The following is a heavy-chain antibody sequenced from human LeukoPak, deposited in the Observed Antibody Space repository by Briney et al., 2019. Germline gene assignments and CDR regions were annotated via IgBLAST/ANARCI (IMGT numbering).Heavy chain of an antibody. Sequence: SVKVSCKASGFTFTSSAMQWVRQARGQRLEWIGWIVVGSGNTNYAQKFQERVTITRDMSTSTAYMELSSLRSEDTAVYYCAAAAHYYDSSGYPGYWGQGALVTVSS. CDR3: AAAAHYYDSSGYPGY. V-gene: IGHV1-58*02. J-gene: IGHJ4*02. D-gene: IGHD3-22*01. CDR1: GFTFTSSA. CDR2: IVVGSGNT.